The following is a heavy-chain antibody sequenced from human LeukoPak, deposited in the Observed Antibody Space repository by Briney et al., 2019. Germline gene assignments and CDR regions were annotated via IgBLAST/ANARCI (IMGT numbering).Heavy chain of an antibody. CDR3: AKDLTTVTTQGDY. V-gene: IGHV3-23*01. CDR1: GFTFTNYA. Sequence: GGSLRLSCAASGFTFTNYAMSWVRQAPGKGLEWVSTISGSGSSTYYADSVKGRFTISRDSSNNTLYLQMNSLRAEDTAVYYCAKDLTTVTTQGDYWGQGTLVTVSS. J-gene: IGHJ4*02. D-gene: IGHD4-17*01. CDR2: ISGSGSST.